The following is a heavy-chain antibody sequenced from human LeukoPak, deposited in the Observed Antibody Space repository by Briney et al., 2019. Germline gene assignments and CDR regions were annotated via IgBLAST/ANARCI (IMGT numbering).Heavy chain of an antibody. J-gene: IGHJ6*02. CDR1: GFTFSSYE. Sequence: PGGSLRLSCAASGFTFSSYEMNWVRQAPGKGVEWVSYISSSGSTIYYAHSVEGRFTISRDNSKNTLYLQMNSLRAEDTAVYYCARDRGYDSSGYLQRAYYYYGMDVWGQGTTVTVSS. D-gene: IGHD3-22*01. CDR3: ARDRGYDSSGYLQRAYYYYGMDV. V-gene: IGHV3-48*03. CDR2: ISSSGSTI.